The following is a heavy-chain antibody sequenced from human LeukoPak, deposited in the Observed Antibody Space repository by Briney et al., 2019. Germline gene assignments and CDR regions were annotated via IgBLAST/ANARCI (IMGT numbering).Heavy chain of an antibody. D-gene: IGHD5-12*01. CDR3: ARVEDGGYDLYYFDY. CDR1: GFTFSDYY. Sequence: PGGSLRLSCAASGFTFSDYYMSWIRQAPGKGLEWVSYISSSGSTIYYADSVKGRFTISRDNAKNSLYLQMNSLRAEDTAVYYCARVEDGGYDLYYFDYWGQGTLVTVSS. CDR2: ISSSGSTI. J-gene: IGHJ4*02. V-gene: IGHV3-11*04.